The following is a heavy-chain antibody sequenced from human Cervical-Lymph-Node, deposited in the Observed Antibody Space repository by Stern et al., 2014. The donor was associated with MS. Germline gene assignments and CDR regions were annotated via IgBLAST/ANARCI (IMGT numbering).Heavy chain of an antibody. J-gene: IGHJ3*02. Sequence: QLVESGPEVKKPGTSVKVSCKASGFTFTSSAVQWVRQARGQRLEWIGWIVVGSGNSNYARKFQERVTITRDMSTSTAYMELSSLRSEDTAVYYCAAEPMYYSDSVGAFDIWGQGTMVTVSS. D-gene: IGHD3-22*01. CDR1: GFTFTSSA. V-gene: IGHV1-58*01. CDR3: AAEPMYYSDSVGAFDI. CDR2: IVVGSGNS.